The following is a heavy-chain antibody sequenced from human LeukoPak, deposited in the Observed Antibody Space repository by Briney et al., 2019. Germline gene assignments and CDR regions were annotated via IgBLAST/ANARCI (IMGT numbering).Heavy chain of an antibody. Sequence: PGGSPRLSCATSGFTFSTYSMNWVRQAPGKGLEWVSYISDNSRTIYYADSVKGRFTISRDNSKNTLYLQMNSLRAEDTAVYYCAKDIGTYYYYMDVWGKGTTVTVSS. CDR2: ISDNSRTI. CDR1: GFTFSTYS. D-gene: IGHD6-13*01. J-gene: IGHJ6*03. V-gene: IGHV3-48*01. CDR3: AKDIGTYYYYMDV.